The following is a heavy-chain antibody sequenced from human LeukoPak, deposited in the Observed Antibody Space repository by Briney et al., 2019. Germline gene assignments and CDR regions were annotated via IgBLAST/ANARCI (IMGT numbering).Heavy chain of an antibody. CDR1: GYTFTGYY. V-gene: IGHV1-2*06. Sequence: ASVKVSCKASGYTFTGYYMHWVRQAPGQGLEWKGRINPNSGGTNYAQKLQGRVTMTRDTSISTAYMELSRLRSDDTAVYYCARLLGYCSSTSCYDDYWGQGTLVTVSS. J-gene: IGHJ4*02. D-gene: IGHD2-2*01. CDR3: ARLLGYCSSTSCYDDY. CDR2: INPNSGGT.